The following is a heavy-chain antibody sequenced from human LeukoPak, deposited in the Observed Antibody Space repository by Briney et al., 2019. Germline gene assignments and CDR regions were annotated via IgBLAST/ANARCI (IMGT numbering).Heavy chain of an antibody. V-gene: IGHV3-23*01. CDR3: AKESQAATCFDY. CDR1: GFTFSSCG. D-gene: IGHD6-25*01. CDR2: ISGSGTTT. J-gene: IGHJ4*02. Sequence: GGSLRRSCAASGFTFSSCGMSWVRQAPGKGLEWVSAISGSGTTTHYTESVRGRFTISRDNSKNTLSLQMNSLRADDTALYYCAKESQAATCFDYWGQGMLVTVSS.